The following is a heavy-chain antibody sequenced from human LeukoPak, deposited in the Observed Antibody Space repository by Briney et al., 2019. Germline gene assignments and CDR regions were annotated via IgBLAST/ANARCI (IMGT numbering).Heavy chain of an antibody. CDR2: IIPIFGTA. CDR3: ASSAGRGHWFDP. CDR1: GGTFSSYA. J-gene: IGHJ5*02. D-gene: IGHD3-10*01. Sequence: SVKVSCKASGGTFSSYAISWVRQAPGQGLEWMGGIIPIFGTANYAQKFQGRVTITADESTSTAYMELSSLRSEDTAVYYCASSAGRGHWFDPWGQGTLVTVSS. V-gene: IGHV1-69*13.